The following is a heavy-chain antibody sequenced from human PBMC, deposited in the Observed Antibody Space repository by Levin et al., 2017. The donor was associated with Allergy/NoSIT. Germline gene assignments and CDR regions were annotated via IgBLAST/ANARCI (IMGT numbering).Heavy chain of an antibody. D-gene: IGHD3-16*01. V-gene: IGHV3-48*01. CDR2: ISSSSSTI. CDR3: ARDCGSYYDYVWGSHPSFVDY. J-gene: IGHJ4*02. CDR1: GFTFSSYS. Sequence: QTGGSLRLSCAASGFTFSSYSMNWVRQAPGKGLEWVSYISSSSSTIYYADSVKGRFTISRDNAKNSLYLQMNSLRAEDTAVYYCARDCGSYYDYVWGSHPSFVDYWGQGTLVTVSS.